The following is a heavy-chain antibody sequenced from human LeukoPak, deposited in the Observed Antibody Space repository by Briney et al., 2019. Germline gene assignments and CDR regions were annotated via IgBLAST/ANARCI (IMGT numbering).Heavy chain of an antibody. J-gene: IGHJ4*02. CDR3: ARGGDYYGSGSYSYPVLFDY. CDR1: GGSFSGYY. Sequence: PSETLSLTCAVYGGSFSGYYWSWIRQPPGKGLEWIGEINHSGSTNYNPSLKSRVTISVDTSKNHFSLKLSSVTASNTAVYYCARGGDYYGSGSYSYPVLFDYWGQGTLVTVSS. D-gene: IGHD3-10*01. CDR2: INHSGST. V-gene: IGHV4-34*01.